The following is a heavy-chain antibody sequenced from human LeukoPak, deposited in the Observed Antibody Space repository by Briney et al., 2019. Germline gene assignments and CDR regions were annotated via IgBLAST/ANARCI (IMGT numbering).Heavy chain of an antibody. V-gene: IGHV1-18*01. CDR2: TSAYNGNT. CDR3: ASPDYGGKTAYFQH. J-gene: IGHJ1*01. CDR1: GYTFTSYG. D-gene: IGHD4-23*01. Sequence: GASVKVSCKASGYTFTSYGISWVRQAPGQGLEWMGWTSAYNGNTNYAQKLQGRVTMTTDTSTSTAYMELRSLRSDDTAVYYCASPDYGGKTAYFQHWGQGTLVTVSS.